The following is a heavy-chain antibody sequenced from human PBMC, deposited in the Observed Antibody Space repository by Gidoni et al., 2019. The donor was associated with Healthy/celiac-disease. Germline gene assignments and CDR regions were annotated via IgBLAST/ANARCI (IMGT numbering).Heavy chain of an antibody. CDR2: ISGSGGST. V-gene: IGHV3-23*01. J-gene: IGHJ2*01. CDR1: GFTFSSYA. D-gene: IGHD6-13*01. Sequence: EGQLLESGGGLVQPGGSLRRSCAASGFTFSSYAMSWVRQAPGKGLEWVSAISGSGGSTYYADSVKGRFTISRDNSKNTLYLQMNSLRAEDTAVYYCAKDRMQQLYWYFDLWGRGTLVTVSS. CDR3: AKDRMQQLYWYFDL.